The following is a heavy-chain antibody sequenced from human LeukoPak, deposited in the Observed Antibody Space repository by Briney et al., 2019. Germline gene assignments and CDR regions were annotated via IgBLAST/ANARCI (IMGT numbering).Heavy chain of an antibody. CDR1: GYTFTGYY. D-gene: IGHD2-2*02. V-gene: IGHV1-2*02. CDR2: INPNSGGT. CDR3: ARDGIVVVPAAISVREYYYYYGMDV. J-gene: IGHJ6*02. Sequence: GASVKVSCKASGYTFTGYYMHWVRQAPGQGLEWMGWINPNSGGTHYAQKFQGRVTMTRDTSISTAYMELSRLRSDDTAVYYCARDGIVVVPAAISVREYYYYYGMDVWGQGTTVTVSS.